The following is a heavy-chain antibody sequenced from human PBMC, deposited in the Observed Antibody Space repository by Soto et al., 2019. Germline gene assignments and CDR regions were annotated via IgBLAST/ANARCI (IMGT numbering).Heavy chain of an antibody. CDR1: GYTFTGYY. J-gene: IGHJ4*02. D-gene: IGHD6-19*01. Sequence: QVQLVQSGAEVKKPGASVKVSCKASGYTFTGYYMHWVRQAPGQGLEWMGWINPNSGGTNYAQKFQGWVTMTRDTSISTAYMELRRLRSDDTAVYYCARDMYRYSSGFIDYWGQGTLVTVSS. CDR3: ARDMYRYSSGFIDY. CDR2: INPNSGGT. V-gene: IGHV1-2*04.